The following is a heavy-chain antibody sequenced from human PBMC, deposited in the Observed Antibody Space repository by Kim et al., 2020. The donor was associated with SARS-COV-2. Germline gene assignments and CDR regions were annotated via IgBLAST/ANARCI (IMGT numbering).Heavy chain of an antibody. CDR3: ARDLPTTSS. CDR2: GST. V-gene: IGHV3-66*01. D-gene: IGHD1-1*01. J-gene: IGHJ5*02. Sequence: GSTYYADSVKGRFTISRDNSKNTLYLQMNSLRAEDTAVYYCARDLPTTSSWGQGTLVTVSS.